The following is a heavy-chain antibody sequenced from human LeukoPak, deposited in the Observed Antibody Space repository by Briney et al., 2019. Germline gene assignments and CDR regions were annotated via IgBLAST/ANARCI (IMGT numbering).Heavy chain of an antibody. CDR3: ARANPPPRQNYYGSGSYHFDY. D-gene: IGHD3-10*01. Sequence: SETLSLTCTVSGDSISSSSYYWGWIRQPPGKGLEWIGSIYYSGSTYYTPSLKSRVTISIDTSKNQFSLKLSSVTAADTAVYYCARANPPPRQNYYGSGSYHFDYWGQGTLVTVSS. V-gene: IGHV4-39*07. J-gene: IGHJ4*02. CDR1: GDSISSSSYY. CDR2: IYYSGST.